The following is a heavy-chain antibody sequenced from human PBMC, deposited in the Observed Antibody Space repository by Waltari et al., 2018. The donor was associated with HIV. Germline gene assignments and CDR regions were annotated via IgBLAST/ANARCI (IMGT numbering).Heavy chain of an antibody. V-gene: IGHV4-39*01. CDR2: IYYSGST. Sequence: QLQLQESGPGLAKPSETLSLTCTVSGGYISSSSYYWGWIRQPPGKGLEWIGSIYYSGSTNYNPSLKSRLTISVDTSKNQFSLKLSSVTAADTAVYYCARHPGQDYYESHSPYFDYWGQGTLVTVSS. CDR3: ARHPGQDYYESHSPYFDY. J-gene: IGHJ4*02. CDR1: GGYISSSSYY. D-gene: IGHD3-22*01.